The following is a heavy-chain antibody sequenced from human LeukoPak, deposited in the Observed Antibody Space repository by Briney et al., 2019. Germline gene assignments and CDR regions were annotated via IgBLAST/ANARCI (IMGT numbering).Heavy chain of an antibody. CDR2: ISYDGSNK. CDR1: GYTFTSYG. V-gene: IGHV3-30-3*01. CDR3: ARDQIRGVIEYFQH. D-gene: IGHD3-10*01. J-gene: IGHJ1*01. Sequence: SCKASGYTFTSYGISWVRQAPGKGLEWVAVISYDGSNKYYADSVKGRFTISRDNSKNTLYLQMNSLRAEDTAVYYCARDQIRGVIEYFQHWGQGTLVTVSS.